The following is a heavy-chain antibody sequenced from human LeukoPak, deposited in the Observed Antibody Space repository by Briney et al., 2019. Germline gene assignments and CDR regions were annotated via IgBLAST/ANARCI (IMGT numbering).Heavy chain of an antibody. CDR3: AKDLLLYSYGLNWFDP. J-gene: IGHJ5*02. Sequence: GGSLRLSCAASGFTFSSYGMHWVRQAPGKGLEWVAVISYDGSNKYYADSVKGRFTISRDNSKNTLYLQMNSLRAEDTAVYYCAKDLLLYSYGLNWFDPWGQGTLVTVSS. CDR1: GFTFSSYG. CDR2: ISYDGSNK. D-gene: IGHD5-18*01. V-gene: IGHV3-30*18.